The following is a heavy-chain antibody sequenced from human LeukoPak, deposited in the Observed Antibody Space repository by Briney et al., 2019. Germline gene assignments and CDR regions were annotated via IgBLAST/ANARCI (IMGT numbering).Heavy chain of an antibody. Sequence: PGGSLRLSCAASGFTFSSYGMHWVRQAPGKGLEWVAFIRYDGSNKYYADSVKGRFTISRDNSKNTLYLQMNSLRAEDTAVYYCAKGYSSGRYPSYFDYWGQGTLVTVSS. V-gene: IGHV3-30*02. CDR2: IRYDGSNK. J-gene: IGHJ4*02. D-gene: IGHD6-19*01. CDR1: GFTFSSYG. CDR3: AKGYSSGRYPSYFDY.